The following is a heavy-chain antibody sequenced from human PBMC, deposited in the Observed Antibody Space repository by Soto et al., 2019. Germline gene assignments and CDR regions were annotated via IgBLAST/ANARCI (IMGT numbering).Heavy chain of an antibody. CDR3: ARRDVGATAWIYYYYGMDV. D-gene: IGHD1-26*01. V-gene: IGHV4-39*01. CDR2: IYYSGST. Sequence: SETLSLTCTVSGGSISSSSYYWGWIRQPPGKGLEWIGSIYYSGSTYYNPSLKSRVTISVDTSKNQFSLKLSSVTAADTAVYYCARRDVGATAWIYYYYGMDVWGQGTTVTVSS. J-gene: IGHJ6*02. CDR1: GGSISSSSYY.